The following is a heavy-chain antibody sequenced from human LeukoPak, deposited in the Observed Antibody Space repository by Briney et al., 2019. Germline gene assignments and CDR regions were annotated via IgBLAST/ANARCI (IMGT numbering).Heavy chain of an antibody. V-gene: IGHV3-23*01. CDR1: GFTFSNYA. CDR2: ISGGGSNT. D-gene: IGHD5-18*01. CDR3: AAVDVDTAFP. Sequence: GGSLRLSCAASGFTFSNYAMNWVRQAPGKGLEWVSSISGGGSNTYYADSVKGRLTISRDNSKNTLYLQMNSLRAEDTAVYYCAAVDVDTAFPWGQGTLVTVSS. J-gene: IGHJ5*02.